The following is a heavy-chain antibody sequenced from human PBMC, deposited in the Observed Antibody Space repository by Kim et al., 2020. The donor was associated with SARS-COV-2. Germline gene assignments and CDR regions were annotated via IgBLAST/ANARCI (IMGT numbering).Heavy chain of an antibody. CDR2: IGVTGDT. CDR1: GFTFSNYD. D-gene: IGHD3-10*01. J-gene: IGHJ4*02. Sequence: GGSLRLSCAASGFTFSNYDMHWVRQATGKGLEWVSTIGVTGDTHYPDSVRGRFTISRENAKDSLYLQMNSLRAGDTAVYYCVAGYYYGSGSYYNSFDSWGRGTLVTVSS. CDR3: VAGYYYGSGSYYNSFDS. V-gene: IGHV3-13*01.